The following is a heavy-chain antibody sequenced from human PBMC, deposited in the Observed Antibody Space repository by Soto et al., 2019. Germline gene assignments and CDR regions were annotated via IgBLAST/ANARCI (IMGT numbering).Heavy chain of an antibody. J-gene: IGHJ6*04. CDR3: TREDVHGSGGSCYGVCMDV. CDR2: IQSGGNT. V-gene: IGHV3-66*01. Sequence: EVQLVESGGGLVQPGGSLRLSCAASGFTVSSKYMSWVRQAPGKGLEWVSLIQSGGNTYYAGSVKGRFTISRDNSENTRLLQMNRLRGENTAVYYGTREDVHGSGGSCYGVCMDVWGKGTTVTVSA. D-gene: IGHD2-15*01. CDR1: GFTVSSKY.